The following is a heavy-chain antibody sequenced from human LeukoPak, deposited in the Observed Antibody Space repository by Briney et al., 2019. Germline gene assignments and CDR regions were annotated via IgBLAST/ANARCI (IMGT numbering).Heavy chain of an antibody. CDR3: ARGGGTAGGTFHY. V-gene: IGHV3-33*01. D-gene: IGHD6-13*01. Sequence: GRSLRLSCAASGFAFGSFAMHWVRQAPGKGLEWVAVIWNDGSNKYYADSVKGRFTISRDNSKNTVFLQMNSLRDEDTAAYYCARGGGTAGGTFHYWGQGTLVTVSS. J-gene: IGHJ4*02. CDR1: GFAFGSFA. CDR2: IWNDGSNK.